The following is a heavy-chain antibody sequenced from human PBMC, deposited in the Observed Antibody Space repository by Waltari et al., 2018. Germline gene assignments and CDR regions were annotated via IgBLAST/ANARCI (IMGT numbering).Heavy chain of an antibody. CDR1: GGSISSSSYY. CDR2: IYYSGST. Sequence: QLQLQESGPGLVKPSETLSLTCTVSGGSISSSSYYWGWIRQPPGKGLEWIGSIYYSGSTYYNPSLKSRVTISVDTSKNQFSLKLSSVTAADTAVYYCARDLKQQKAFDIWGQGTMVTVSS. D-gene: IGHD6-13*01. J-gene: IGHJ3*02. CDR3: ARDLKQQKAFDI. V-gene: IGHV4-39*07.